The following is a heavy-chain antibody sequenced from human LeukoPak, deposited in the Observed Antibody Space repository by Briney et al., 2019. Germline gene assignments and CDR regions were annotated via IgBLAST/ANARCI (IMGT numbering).Heavy chain of an antibody. CDR3: AARKWLPGGWFDP. CDR2: IYYSGST. V-gene: IGHV4-59*11. Sequence: SETLSLTCTVSGGSISSHYWSWIRQPPGKGLEWIGYIYYSGSTNYNPSLKSRVTISVDTSKNQFSLKLSSVTAADTAVYYCAARKWLPGGWFDPWGQGTLVTVSS. J-gene: IGHJ5*02. D-gene: IGHD5-18*01. CDR1: GGSISSHY.